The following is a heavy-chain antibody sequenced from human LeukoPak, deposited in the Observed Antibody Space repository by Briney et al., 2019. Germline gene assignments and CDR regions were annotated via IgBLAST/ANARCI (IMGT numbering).Heavy chain of an antibody. J-gene: IGHJ4*02. D-gene: IGHD3-10*01. CDR3: ARGPDYYGSGSYYKRKGYFDY. V-gene: IGHV4-34*01. Sequence: SETLSLTCTVHGGSFSGYYWSWIRQPPGKGLEWIGEINHSGTTNYNPSLKSRVTISVDKSKNQFSLKLNSVTAADTAVYYCARGPDYYGSGSYYKRKGYFDYWGQGTLVTVSS. CDR2: INHSGTT. CDR1: GGSFSGYY.